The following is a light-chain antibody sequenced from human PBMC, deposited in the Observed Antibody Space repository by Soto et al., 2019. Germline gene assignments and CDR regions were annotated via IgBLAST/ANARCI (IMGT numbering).Light chain of an antibody. CDR1: SSDVGNYNR. J-gene: IGLJ2*01. CDR3: RSYTSSSPYVV. CDR2: EVS. Sequence: QSALTQPPSVSGSPGQSVTISCTGTSSDVGNYNRVSWYQQPPGTAPKLMIYEVSNRPSGVPDRFSGSKSGNPASLTISGIQAEDYAYSYCRSYTSSSPYVVFGG. V-gene: IGLV2-18*02.